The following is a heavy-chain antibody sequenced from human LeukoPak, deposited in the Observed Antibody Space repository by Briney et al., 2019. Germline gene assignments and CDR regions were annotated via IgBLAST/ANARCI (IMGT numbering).Heavy chain of an antibody. D-gene: IGHD3-3*01. CDR1: GFTFSRYA. Sequence: GGSLRLSCAASGFTFSRYAMSWVRQAPGKGLAWVSAISGNGGSTYYAASVKGRFTISRDNFKNTLYLQMNSLRAEDTAVYYCARVYPDVDFWSGYYLLDYWGQGTLVTVSS. J-gene: IGHJ4*02. CDR3: ARVYPDVDFWSGYYLLDY. V-gene: IGHV3-23*01. CDR2: ISGNGGST.